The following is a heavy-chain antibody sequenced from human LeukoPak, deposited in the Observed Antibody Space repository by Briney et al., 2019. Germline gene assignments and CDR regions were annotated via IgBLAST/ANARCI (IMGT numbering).Heavy chain of an antibody. CDR3: AILREYYDFWSGYPYFDY. V-gene: IGHV1-8*01. CDR1: GYTFTSYD. J-gene: IGHJ4*02. Sequence: GASVKGSCKAAGYTFTSYDINGVRQATGQGLEGMGWMNPNSCNTGYAQKFQGRVTMTRNTSISTAYMELSSLRSEDTAVYYCAILREYYDFWSGYPYFDYWGQGTLVTVSS. D-gene: IGHD3-3*01. CDR2: MNPNSCNT.